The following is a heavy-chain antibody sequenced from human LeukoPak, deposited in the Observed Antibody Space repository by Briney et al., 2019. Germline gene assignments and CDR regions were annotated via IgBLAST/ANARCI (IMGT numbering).Heavy chain of an antibody. V-gene: IGHV4-34*01. J-gene: IGHJ4*02. CDR1: GGSFSGYY. D-gene: IGHD5-24*01. CDR3: TRGGGDGYNAGDY. CDR2: INHSGST. Sequence: SETLSLTCAVYGGSFSGYYRSWIRQPPGKGLEWIGEINHSGSTNYNPSLKSRVTISVDTSKNQFSLKLSSVTAADTAVYYCTRGGGDGYNAGDYWGQGTLVTVSS.